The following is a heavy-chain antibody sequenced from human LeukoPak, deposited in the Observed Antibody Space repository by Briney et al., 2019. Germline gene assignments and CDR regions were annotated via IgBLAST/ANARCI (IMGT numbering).Heavy chain of an antibody. D-gene: IGHD3-10*01. CDR3: ARDPPPDYYGSGG. Sequence: HPGRSLRLSCAASGFTFNSYSMTWVRQAPGKGLEWVSSISSSSSYIYYADSVKGRFTISRDNAKNSLYLQMNSLRAEDTAVYYCARDPPPDYYGSGGGGQGTLVTVSS. J-gene: IGHJ4*02. CDR1: GFTFNSYS. V-gene: IGHV3-21*01. CDR2: ISSSSSYI.